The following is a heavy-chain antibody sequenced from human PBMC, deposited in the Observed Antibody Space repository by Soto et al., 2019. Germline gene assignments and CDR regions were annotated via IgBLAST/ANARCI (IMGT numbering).Heavy chain of an antibody. CDR1: GFSFSSYA. CDR2: ISARGGRS. J-gene: IGHJ5*02. V-gene: IGHV3-23*01. CDR3: AKGSIEYSASVDP. Sequence: EVHLLESGGDLVQPGGSLRLACAASGFSFSSYAMVWVRQAPGKGLEWVSVISARGGRSYFADSVKGRFTISRDNSKNVLSLEMNSLRAEDTAIYFCAKGSIEYSASVDPWGQGTLVLVSS. D-gene: IGHD5-12*01.